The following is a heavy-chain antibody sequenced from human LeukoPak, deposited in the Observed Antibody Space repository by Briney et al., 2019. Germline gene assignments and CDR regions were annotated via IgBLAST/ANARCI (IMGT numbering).Heavy chain of an antibody. J-gene: IGHJ4*02. CDR1: GGTFSSYA. Sequence: GSSVKVSCKASGGTFSSYAISWVRQAPGQGLEWMGGIIPIFGTANYAQKFQGRVTITADKSTSTAYMEPSSLRSEDTAVYYCARDRYCSSTSCYAVGSDFDYWGQGTLVTVSS. CDR3: ARDRYCSSTSCYAVGSDFDY. D-gene: IGHD2-2*01. CDR2: IIPIFGTA. V-gene: IGHV1-69*06.